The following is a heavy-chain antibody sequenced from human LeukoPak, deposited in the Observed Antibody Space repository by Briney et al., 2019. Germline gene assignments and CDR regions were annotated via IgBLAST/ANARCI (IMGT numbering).Heavy chain of an antibody. J-gene: IGHJ5*02. CDR2: IYNSGST. CDR1: GGSISSSTYY. CDR3: ARQAYSSNLGWFDP. D-gene: IGHD6-13*01. V-gene: IGHV4-39*01. Sequence: SETLSLTCSVSGGSISSSTYYWGWIRQPPGKGLEWIGNIYNSGSTYYNPSLKSRVTISVDTSKNQFSLRLSSVTAADTAVYYCARQAYSSNLGWFDPWGQGTLVTVSS.